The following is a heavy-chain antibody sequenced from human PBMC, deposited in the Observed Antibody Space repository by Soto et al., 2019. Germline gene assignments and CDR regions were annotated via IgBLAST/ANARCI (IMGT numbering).Heavy chain of an antibody. CDR1: GGTFSSYA. CDR2: IIPIFGTA. CDR3: AREGGITIFGVVISGMDV. D-gene: IGHD3-3*01. J-gene: IGHJ6*02. Sequence: QVQLVQSGAEVKKPGSSVKVSCKASGGTFSSYAISWVRQAPGQGLEWMGGIIPIFGTANYAQKFQGRVTITADESTSTAYMELSSLRSEDTAVYYCAREGGITIFGVVISGMDVWGQGTTVTVSS. V-gene: IGHV1-69*01.